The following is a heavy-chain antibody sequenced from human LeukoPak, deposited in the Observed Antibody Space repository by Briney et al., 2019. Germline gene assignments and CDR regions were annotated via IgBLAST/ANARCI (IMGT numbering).Heavy chain of an antibody. J-gene: IGHJ3*02. D-gene: IGHD1-26*01. CDR2: IYSSGST. CDR3: ARQGSGGRAFDI. CDR1: GGSISSYY. Sequence: SETLSLTCIVSGGSISSYYWSWIRQPPGKGLEWIGYIYSSGSTNSNPSLKSRVTISVDTSKSQFSLKMTSVTAADTAVYYCARQGSGGRAFDIWGQGTMVTVSS. V-gene: IGHV4-59*08.